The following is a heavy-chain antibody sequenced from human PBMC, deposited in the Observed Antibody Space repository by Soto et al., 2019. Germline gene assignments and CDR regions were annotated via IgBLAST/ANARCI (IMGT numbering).Heavy chain of an antibody. V-gene: IGHV4-30-4*01. J-gene: IGHJ4*02. CDR1: GGSISSGDYY. Sequence: SEILSLTCTVSGGSISSGDYYWSWIRQPPGKGLEWIGYIYYSGSTYYNPSLKSRVTISRDSSKNTLDLHMNSLRIDDTGVHYCARGDFDDWGQGTRVTVSS. CDR3: ARGDFDD. CDR2: IYYSGST.